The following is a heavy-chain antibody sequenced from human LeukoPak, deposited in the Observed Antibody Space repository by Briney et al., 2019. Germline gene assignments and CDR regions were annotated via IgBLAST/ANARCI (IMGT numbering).Heavy chain of an antibody. CDR3: AKGGYKYDSSGHNYYDY. CDR1: AFTFSSYA. Sequence: GGSLRLSCAASAFTFSSYAMSWVRQAPGKGLEWVSAISRSGGSTYYADSVKGRFTISRDNSKNTLYLQMNTLRAEDTAVCYCAKGGYKYDSSGHNYYDYWGQGTLVTVSS. CDR2: ISRSGGST. J-gene: IGHJ4*02. D-gene: IGHD3-22*01. V-gene: IGHV3-23*01.